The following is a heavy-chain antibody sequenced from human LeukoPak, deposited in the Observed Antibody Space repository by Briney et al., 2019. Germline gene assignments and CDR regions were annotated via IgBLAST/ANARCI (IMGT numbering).Heavy chain of an antibody. V-gene: IGHV4-34*01. CDR2: INHSGST. CDR3: ATAIQNWFDP. Sequence: SETLSLTCAVYGGSFSGYYWSWIRQPPGKGLEWIGEINHSGSTNYNPSLKSRVTISVDTSKNQFSLKPSSVTAADTAVYYCATAIQNWFDPWGQGTLVTVSS. J-gene: IGHJ5*02. CDR1: GGSFSGYY.